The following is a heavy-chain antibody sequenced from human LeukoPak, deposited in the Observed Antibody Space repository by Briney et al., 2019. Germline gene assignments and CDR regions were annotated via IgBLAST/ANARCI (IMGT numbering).Heavy chain of an antibody. CDR2: INADGYEK. V-gene: IGHV3-7*05. CDR1: GFTFGSYW. J-gene: IGHJ4*02. CDR3: ARELEQFDY. D-gene: IGHD1/OR15-1a*01. Sequence: GGSLRLSCAASGFTFGSYWMSWVRQAPGKGLEWVANINADGYEKYYVDSVKGRFTISGDNAKNSLYLQMNNLRPEDTAVYYCARELEQFDYWGQGTLVTVSS.